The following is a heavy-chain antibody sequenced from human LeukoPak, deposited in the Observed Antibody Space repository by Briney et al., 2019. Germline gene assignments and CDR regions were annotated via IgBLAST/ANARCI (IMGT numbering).Heavy chain of an antibody. V-gene: IGHV3-21*01. Sequence: RGSLRPPCAASGVLFGGHTMMGVRHAPGKELECVSSISSSAAYINNAALVKGRFIISRDNAKNSLFLDMNSLRVEDAAVYYCVRAVIRVGFFDSWGQGTLVTVSS. CDR1: GVLFGGHT. CDR2: ISSSAAYI. J-gene: IGHJ4*02. CDR3: VRAVIRVGFFDS. D-gene: IGHD3-16*02.